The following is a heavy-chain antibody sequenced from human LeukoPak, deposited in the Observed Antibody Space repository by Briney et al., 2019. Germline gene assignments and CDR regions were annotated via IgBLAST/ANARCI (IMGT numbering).Heavy chain of an antibody. CDR2: ISGSGGST. CDR1: GFTFSSYA. CDR3: ARVVAAHGFDDYYYYGMDV. V-gene: IGHV3-23*01. Sequence: PGGSLRLSCAASGFTFSSYAMSWVRQAPGKGLEWVSAISGSGGSTSYADSVKGRFTISRDNAKNTLYLQMNSLRAEDTAVYYCARVVAAHGFDDYYYYGMDVWGQGTTVTVSS. J-gene: IGHJ6*02. D-gene: IGHD6-6*01.